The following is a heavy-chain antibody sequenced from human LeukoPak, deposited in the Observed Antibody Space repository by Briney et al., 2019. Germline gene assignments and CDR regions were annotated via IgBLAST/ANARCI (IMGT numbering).Heavy chain of an antibody. V-gene: IGHV3-74*01. Sequence: PGGSVRLSCAASVFSLCNYCMHCLRQARGRGLVGVTRVDSDGSATYYADSVQGLLTIPRDNDKNTLSVQKKSVRGEDAAMYFCAEGPNYFDPWAERPLDTVSS. J-gene: IGHJ4*02. CDR1: VFSLCNYC. CDR3: AEGPNYFDP. CDR2: VDSDGSAT.